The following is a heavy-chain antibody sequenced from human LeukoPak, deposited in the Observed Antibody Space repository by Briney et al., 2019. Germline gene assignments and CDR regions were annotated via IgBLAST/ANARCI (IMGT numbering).Heavy chain of an antibody. V-gene: IGHV3-30*02. J-gene: IGHJ3*02. CDR3: AKDPDIVVVPAAEVDAFDI. Sequence: GGSLRLSCAASGFTFSSYGMHWVRQAPGKGLEWVAFIRYDGSNKYYADSVKGRFTISRDNSKNTLYLQMNSLRAEDTAVYYCAKDPDIVVVPAAEVDAFDIWGQGTMVTVPS. CDR1: GFTFSSYG. CDR2: IRYDGSNK. D-gene: IGHD2-2*01.